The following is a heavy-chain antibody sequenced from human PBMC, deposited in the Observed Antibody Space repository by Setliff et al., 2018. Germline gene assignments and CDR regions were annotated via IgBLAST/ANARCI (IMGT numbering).Heavy chain of an antibody. CDR3: AMTGDRGYSGYER. CDR2: INHSGST. J-gene: IGHJ4*02. V-gene: IGHV4-38-2*01. D-gene: IGHD5-12*01. CDR1: GYSISSGYY. Sequence: PSETLSLTCAVSGYSISSGYYWGWIRQPPGKGLEWIGEINHSGSTIYNPSLKSRVTISVDTSKNQFSLKLSSVTAADTAVYYCAMTGDRGYSGYERWGQGTLVTVSS.